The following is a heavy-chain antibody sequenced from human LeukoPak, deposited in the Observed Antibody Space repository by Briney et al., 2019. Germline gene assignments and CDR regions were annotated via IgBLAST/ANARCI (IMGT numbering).Heavy chain of an antibody. V-gene: IGHV3-7*01. CDR3: ARNRGPSY. CDR2: IKPDGSEK. CDR1: GFTFSSYL. Sequence: GGSLRLSCAASGFTFSSYLMPWVRQAQGKGLEWVANIKPDGSEKFYADSVEGRFTISRDNAKNSVYLQMDSLRAEDTAVYYCARNRGPSYWGQGTLVTVSS. J-gene: IGHJ4*02.